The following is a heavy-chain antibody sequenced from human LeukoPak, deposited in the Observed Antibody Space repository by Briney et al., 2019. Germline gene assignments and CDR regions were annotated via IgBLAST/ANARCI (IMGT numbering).Heavy chain of an antibody. CDR2: IAYDESRK. CDR1: GFTFSGYG. D-gene: IGHD3-3*01. J-gene: IGHJ5*02. V-gene: IGHV3-30*03. Sequence: GKSLRLSCAGSGFTFSGYGMHWVRQAPGKGLEWVTGIAYDESRKHYADSVKGRFTISRDNSRNTMDLQMNSLRVEDTAVYHCTRYDSSRFDPWGQGTLVIVSS. CDR3: TRYDSSRFDP.